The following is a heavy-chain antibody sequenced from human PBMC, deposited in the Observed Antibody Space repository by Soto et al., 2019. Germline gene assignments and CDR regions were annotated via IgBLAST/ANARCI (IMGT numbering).Heavy chain of an antibody. CDR2: ISSSSSTI. V-gene: IGHV3-48*01. D-gene: IGHD2-15*01. Sequence: GGSLRLSCAASGFTFSSYSMNWVRQAPGKGLEWVSYISSSSSTIYYADSVKGRFTISRDNAKNSLYLQMNSLRAEDTAVYYCARVDCSGGSCYSTGLGFDYWGQGTLVTVSS. CDR3: ARVDCSGGSCYSTGLGFDY. J-gene: IGHJ4*02. CDR1: GFTFSSYS.